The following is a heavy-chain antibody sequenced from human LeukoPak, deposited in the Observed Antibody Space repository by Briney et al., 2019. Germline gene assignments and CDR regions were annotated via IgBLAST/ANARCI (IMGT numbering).Heavy chain of an antibody. Sequence: HGGSLRLSCLASGFTFNNYAMHWVRQAPGKGLEYVSAISSSGSTYYADSVKGRFTISRDNSKNTLYLQMTSMRADDTAVYYCVKISRAAAGSDYWGQGTLVTVSS. CDR2: ISSSGST. CDR3: VKISRAAAGSDY. CDR1: GFTFNNYA. J-gene: IGHJ4*02. D-gene: IGHD6-13*01. V-gene: IGHV3-64D*06.